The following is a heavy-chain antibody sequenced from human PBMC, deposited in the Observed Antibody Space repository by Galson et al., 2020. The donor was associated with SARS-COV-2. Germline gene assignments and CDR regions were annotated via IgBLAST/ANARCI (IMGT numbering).Heavy chain of an antibody. J-gene: IGHJ4*02. CDR1: GVSVNSDDSY. V-gene: IGHV4-31*03. CDR3: ASGLGGDY. D-gene: IGHD3-16*01. CDR2: IFYSGFT. Sequence: SETLSLTCTVSGVSVNSDDSYWSWIRQHPEKGLEWIGYIFYSGFTYFSPSFKSRLTMSLDSSKNQFSLKLNDVTAADTAIYYCASGLGGDYWGPGTLVTVSS.